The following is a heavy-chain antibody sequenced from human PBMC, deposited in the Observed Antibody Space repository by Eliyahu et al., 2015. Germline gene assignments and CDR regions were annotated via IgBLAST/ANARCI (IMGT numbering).Heavy chain of an antibody. CDR1: GFTFSSYA. CDR3: AKQSGWTYYYYGMDV. CDR2: ISGSGGST. Sequence: EVQLLESGGGLVQPGGSLRLSCAASGFTFSSYAMSWXRQAPGKGLEWXSAISGSGGSTYYADSVKGRFTISRDNSKNTLYLQMNSLRAEDTAVYYCAKQSGWTYYYYGMDVWGQGTTVTVSS. D-gene: IGHD6-19*01. J-gene: IGHJ6*02. V-gene: IGHV3-23*01.